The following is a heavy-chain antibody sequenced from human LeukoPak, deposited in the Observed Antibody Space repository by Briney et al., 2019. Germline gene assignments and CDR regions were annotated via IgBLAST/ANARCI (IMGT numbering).Heavy chain of an antibody. D-gene: IGHD5-18*01. CDR3: ATQASWIQQFGFYYYGMDV. V-gene: IGHV4-34*01. Sequence: KPSETLSLTCAVYGGSFSGYYWSWIRQPPGKGLEWIGEINHSGSTNYNPSLKSRVTISVDTSKNQFSLKLSSVTAADTAVYYCATQASWIQQFGFYYYGMDVWGQGTTVTVSS. CDR2: INHSGST. CDR1: GGSFSGYY. J-gene: IGHJ6*02.